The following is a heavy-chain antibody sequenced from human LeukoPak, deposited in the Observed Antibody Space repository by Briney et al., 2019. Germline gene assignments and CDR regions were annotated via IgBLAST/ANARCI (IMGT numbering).Heavy chain of an antibody. J-gene: IGHJ5*02. CDR2: ISTYNGDT. D-gene: IGHD3-9*01. CDR1: GYTFTSYG. V-gene: IGHV1-18*01. CDR3: AREWWGYDVLTGDNWFDP. Sequence: ASVKVSCKASGYTFTSYGISWVRQAPGQGLEWMGWISTYNGDTNYAQKFQDRVIMTTDTSTSTAYIELRSLRSDDTASYYCAREWWGYDVLTGDNWFDPWGQGTQVTVSS.